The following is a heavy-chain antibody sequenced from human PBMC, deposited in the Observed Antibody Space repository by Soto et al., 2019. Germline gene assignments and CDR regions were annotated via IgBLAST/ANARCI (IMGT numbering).Heavy chain of an antibody. J-gene: IGHJ4*02. D-gene: IGHD2-2*02. Sequence: EVQLVESGGGLVKPGGSLRLSCAASGFTFSSYSMNWVRQAPGKGLEWVSSISSSSSYIYYADSVKGRFTISRDNAKNSLYLQMNSLRAKDTAVYYCASDSRYCSSTSCYTFDYWGQGTLVTVSS. CDR2: ISSSSSYI. CDR3: ASDSRYCSSTSCYTFDY. V-gene: IGHV3-21*01. CDR1: GFTFSSYS.